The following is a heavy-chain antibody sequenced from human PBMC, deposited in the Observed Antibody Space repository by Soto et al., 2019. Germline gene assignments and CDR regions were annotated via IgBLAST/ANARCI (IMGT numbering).Heavy chain of an antibody. Sequence: GGSLRLSCAASGFTFSSYWMSWVRQAPGKGLEWVANIKQDGSGKYYVDSVKGRFTISRDNAKNSLYLQMNSLRAEDTAVYYCARVIGDTIFGVVIRPEAFDIWGQGTMVTVSS. D-gene: IGHD3-3*01. CDR3: ARVIGDTIFGVVIRPEAFDI. V-gene: IGHV3-7*01. CDR2: IKQDGSGK. CDR1: GFTFSSYW. J-gene: IGHJ3*02.